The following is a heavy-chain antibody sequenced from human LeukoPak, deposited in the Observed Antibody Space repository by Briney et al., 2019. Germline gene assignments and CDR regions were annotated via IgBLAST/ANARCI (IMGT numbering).Heavy chain of an antibody. J-gene: IGHJ4*02. CDR2: IYYSGST. Sequence: PSETLSLTCTVSGGSISSGDYYWSWIRQPPGKGLEWIGYIYYSGSTYYNPSLKSRVTTSVDTSKNQFSLKLSSVTAADTAVYYCAREGTARPLDYWGQGTLVTVSS. V-gene: IGHV4-30-4*08. CDR3: AREGTARPLDY. D-gene: IGHD6-6*01. CDR1: GGSISSGDYY.